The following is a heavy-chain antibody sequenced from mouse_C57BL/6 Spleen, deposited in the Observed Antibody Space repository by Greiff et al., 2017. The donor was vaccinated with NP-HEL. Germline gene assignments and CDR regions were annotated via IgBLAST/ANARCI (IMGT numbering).Heavy chain of an antibody. D-gene: IGHD4-1*01. J-gene: IGHJ2*01. V-gene: IGHV3-6*01. CDR2: ISYDGSN. CDR3: ATGTDY. CDR1: GYSITSGYY. Sequence: EESGPGLVKPSQSLSLTCSVTGYSITSGYYWNWIRQFPGNKLEWMGYISYDGSNNYNPSLKNRISITRDTSKNQFFLKLNSVTTEDTATYYCATGTDYWGQGTTLTVSS.